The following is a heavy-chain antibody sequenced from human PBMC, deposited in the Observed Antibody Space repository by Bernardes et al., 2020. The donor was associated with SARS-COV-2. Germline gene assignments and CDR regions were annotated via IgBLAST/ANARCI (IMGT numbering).Heavy chain of an antibody. CDR2: INPNSGGT. D-gene: IGHD2-15*01. CDR1: GYTFTGYY. CDR3: ARDYCSGGSCYSFWFDP. Sequence: ASVKVSCKASGYTFTGYYMHWVRQAPGQGLEWMGWINPNSGGTNYAQKFQGRVTMTRDTSISTAYMELSRLRSDDTAVYYCARDYCSGGSCYSFWFDPWGQGTLVTVSS. J-gene: IGHJ5*02. V-gene: IGHV1-2*02.